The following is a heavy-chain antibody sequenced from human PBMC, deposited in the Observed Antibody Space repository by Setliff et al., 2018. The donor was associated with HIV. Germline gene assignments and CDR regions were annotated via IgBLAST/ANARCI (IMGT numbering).Heavy chain of an antibody. J-gene: IGHJ4*02. V-gene: IGHV1-46*01. CDR1: GYTFTSYI. CDR2: IAPSSGGI. Sequence: EASVKVSCKASGYTFTSYILHWVRQAAGQGLEWVGRIAPSSGGIHYAQKFQDRVTMTRDTSTSTVYMDLSRLRSEDTAVYYCAREFPGGTKGFDHWGQGTLVTVSS. CDR3: AREFPGGTKGFDH. D-gene: IGHD1-1*01.